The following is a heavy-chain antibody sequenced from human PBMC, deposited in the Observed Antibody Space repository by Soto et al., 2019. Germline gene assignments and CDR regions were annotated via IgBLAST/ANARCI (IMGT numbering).Heavy chain of an antibody. V-gene: IGHV1-2*02. D-gene: IGHD3-3*01. J-gene: IGHJ5*02. CDR3: ARGGGTILAPLP. CDR1: GYTFAGYF. Sequence: ASVKVSCKASGYTFAGYFIHWVRQAPGQGLEWMGWINPNSGATKYAQKFQGRVTMTRDTSISTAYMELTLLRSDDTAIYYCARGGGTILAPLPWGEGTLVTVSS. CDR2: INPNSGAT.